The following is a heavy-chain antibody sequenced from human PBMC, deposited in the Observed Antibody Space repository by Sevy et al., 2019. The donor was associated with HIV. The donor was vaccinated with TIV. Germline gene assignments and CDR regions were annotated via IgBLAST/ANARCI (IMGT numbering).Heavy chain of an antibody. J-gene: IGHJ4*02. Sequence: ASVKVSCKVSGYTLTNLAMHWVRQAPGQGLEWMGRFDPEDGETIYAQKFQGRFTMTEDTSSDTAYMELNSLRSEDTAVYYCAATREYYDENSGYFDYWGQGTLVTVSS. V-gene: IGHV1-24*01. CDR2: FDPEDGET. CDR3: AATREYYDENSGYFDY. CDR1: GYTLTNLA. D-gene: IGHD3-22*01.